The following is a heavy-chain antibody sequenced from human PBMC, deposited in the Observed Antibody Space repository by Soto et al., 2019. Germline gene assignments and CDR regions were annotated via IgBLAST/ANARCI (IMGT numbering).Heavy chain of an antibody. CDR2: ISGSGGST. D-gene: IGHD6-13*01. Sequence: GGSMRLSSAASGFTFSSYAMSWVRQAPGKGLEWVSAISGSGGSTYYADSVKGRFTISRDNSKNTLYLQMNSLRAEDTAVYYCAKGSGYSRSWYHGHFDYWGQGTLVTVSS. CDR3: AKGSGYSRSWYHGHFDY. CDR1: GFTFSSYA. J-gene: IGHJ4*02. V-gene: IGHV3-23*01.